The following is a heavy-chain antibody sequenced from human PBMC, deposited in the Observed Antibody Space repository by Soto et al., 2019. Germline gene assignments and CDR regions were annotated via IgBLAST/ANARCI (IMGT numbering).Heavy chain of an antibody. Sequence: ASVKVSCKASGYTFTGYYMHWVRQAPGQGLEWMGWINPNSGGTNYAQKFQGWVTMTRDTSISTAYMELSRLRSDDTAVYYCAREGPRGSSSSGGGMDVWGQGTTVTVSS. CDR2: INPNSGGT. J-gene: IGHJ6*02. CDR3: AREGPRGSSSSGGGMDV. CDR1: GYTFTGYY. D-gene: IGHD6-6*01. V-gene: IGHV1-2*04.